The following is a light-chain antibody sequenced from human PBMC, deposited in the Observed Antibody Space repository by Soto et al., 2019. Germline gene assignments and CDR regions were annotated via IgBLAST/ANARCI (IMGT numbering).Light chain of an antibody. CDR2: AAS. V-gene: IGKV1-39*01. CDR3: QQSYSTPT. Sequence: DIQMTQSPSSLSASVGDRVTITCRASQSISSYLNWYQQKPGKAPKLLTYAASSLQSGVPSRFSGSGSGTDFTLTISSLQPEDFATYYCQQSYSTPTFGQGTRLEIK. J-gene: IGKJ5*01. CDR1: QSISSY.